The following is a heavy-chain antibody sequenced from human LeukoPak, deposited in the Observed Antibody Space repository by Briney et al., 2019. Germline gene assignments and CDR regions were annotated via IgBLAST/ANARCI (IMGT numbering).Heavy chain of an antibody. V-gene: IGHV4-4*02. CDR2: IHHSGNT. CDR1: GFTFSSYSM. D-gene: IGHD7-27*01. CDR3: ARDRGTGDLDAFHI. Sequence: GSLRLSCAASGFTFSSYSMNWVRQPPGKGLEWIGEIHHSGNTNYKTSLKSRVTISVDKSKNQVSLKVNSVTAADTAVYYCARDRGTGDLDAFHIWGQGTLVIVSS. J-gene: IGHJ3*02.